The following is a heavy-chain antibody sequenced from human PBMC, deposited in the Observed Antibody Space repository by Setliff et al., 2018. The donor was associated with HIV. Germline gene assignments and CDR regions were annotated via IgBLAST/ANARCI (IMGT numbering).Heavy chain of an antibody. CDR3: ARDWGTMVRGDNWFDP. D-gene: IGHD3-10*01. V-gene: IGHV3-30*02. CDR1: GFTFSSYG. CDR2: IRYDGSNK. J-gene: IGHJ5*02. Sequence: GGSLRLSCAASGFTFSSYGMHWVRQAPGKGLEWVAFIRYDGSNKYYADSVKGRFTISRDNSKNTLYLQMNSLRAEDTALYYCARDWGTMVRGDNWFDPWGQGTLVTVSS.